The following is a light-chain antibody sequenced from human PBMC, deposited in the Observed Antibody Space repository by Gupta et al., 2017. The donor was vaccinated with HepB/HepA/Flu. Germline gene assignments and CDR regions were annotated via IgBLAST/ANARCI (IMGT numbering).Light chain of an antibody. CDR2: DSS. V-gene: IGKV3-11*01. CDR3: QQRGDWPLT. Sequence: EIVLTQSPATMPLSPGERATIPCRASQSVSHYLAWYQQRPGQAPRLLIYDSSKGTTGVPAIFSGRCSGTDFTLTISVLEPEYFAFYFCQQRGDWPLTFGGGTKVEIK. J-gene: IGKJ4*01. CDR1: QSVSHY.